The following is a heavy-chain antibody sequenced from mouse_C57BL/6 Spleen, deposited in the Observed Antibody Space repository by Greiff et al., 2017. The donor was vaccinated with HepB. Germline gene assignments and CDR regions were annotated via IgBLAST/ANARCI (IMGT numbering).Heavy chain of an antibody. CDR1: GYAFSSSW. J-gene: IGHJ2*01. Sequence: VQRVESGPELVKPGASVKISCKASGYAFSSSWMNWVKQRPGKGLEWIGRIYPGDGDTNYNGKFKGKATLTADKSSSTAYMQLSSLTSEDSAVYFCARGDGYFFDYWGQGTTLTVSS. D-gene: IGHD2-3*01. V-gene: IGHV1-82*01. CDR2: IYPGDGDT. CDR3: ARGDGYFFDY.